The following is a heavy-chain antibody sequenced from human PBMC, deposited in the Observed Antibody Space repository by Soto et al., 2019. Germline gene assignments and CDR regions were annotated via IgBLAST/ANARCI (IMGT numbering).Heavy chain of an antibody. CDR1: GYTLTSYA. CDR2: INAGNGNT. V-gene: IGHV1-3*01. D-gene: IGHD6-6*01. CDR3: ARSRLTRQLVDY. J-gene: IGHJ4*02. Sequence: GASVKVSCKASGYTLTSYAMHWVRQAPGQRLEWMGWINAGNGNTKYSQKFQGRVTITRDTSASTAYMELSSLRSEDTAVYYCARSRLTRQLVDYWGQGTLVTVSS.